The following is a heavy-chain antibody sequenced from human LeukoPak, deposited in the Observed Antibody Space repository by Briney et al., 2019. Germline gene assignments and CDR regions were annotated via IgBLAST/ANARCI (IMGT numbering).Heavy chain of an antibody. J-gene: IGHJ5*02. CDR2: IYHSGST. CDR3: ARGDILTGYQGPFDP. D-gene: IGHD3-9*01. V-gene: IGHV4-30-2*01. CDR1: GGSISSGGYS. Sequence: SQTLSLTCAVSGGSISSGGYSWSWIRQPPGKGLEWIGYIYHSGSTYYNPSLKSRVTISVDRSKNQFSLKLSSVTAADTAVYYCARGDILTGYQGPFDPWGQGTLVTVSS.